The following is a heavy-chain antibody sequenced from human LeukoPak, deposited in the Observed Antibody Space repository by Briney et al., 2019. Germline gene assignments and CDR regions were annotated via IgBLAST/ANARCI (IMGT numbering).Heavy chain of an antibody. Sequence: GGSLRLSCAASGFTFSSYGMHWVRQAPGKGLEWVAFIRYDGSIKYYADSVKGRFTISRDNSKNTLYLQMNSLRAEDTAVYYCAKVHRERYYDSSGSDAFDIWGQGTMVTVSS. CDR3: AKVHRERYYDSSGSDAFDI. D-gene: IGHD3-22*01. CDR2: IRYDGSIK. J-gene: IGHJ3*02. CDR1: GFTFSSYG. V-gene: IGHV3-30*02.